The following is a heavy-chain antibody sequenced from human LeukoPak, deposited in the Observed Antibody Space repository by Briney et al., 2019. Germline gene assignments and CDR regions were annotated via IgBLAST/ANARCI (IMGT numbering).Heavy chain of an antibody. D-gene: IGHD1-26*01. CDR3: ARDPGGRELGLFDY. CDR1: GGSISSYY. J-gene: IGHJ4*02. CDR2: IYYSGST. Sequence: SETLSLTCTVSGGSISSYYWSWIRQPPGKGLEWIGYIYYSGSTNYNPSLKSRVTISVDTSKNQFSLGLSSVTAADTAVYYCARDPGGRELGLFDYWGQGTLVTVSS. V-gene: IGHV4-59*01.